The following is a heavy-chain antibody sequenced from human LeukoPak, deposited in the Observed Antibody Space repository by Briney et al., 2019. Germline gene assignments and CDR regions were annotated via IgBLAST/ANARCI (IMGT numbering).Heavy chain of an antibody. V-gene: IGHV3-21*01. D-gene: IGHD4-23*01. Sequence: GGSLRLSCAASGFTFSSYSMNWVRQAPGKGLEWVSSISSSSSYIYYADSVKGRFTLSRDNAKNSLYLQMNSLRAEDTAVYYCARVATTVVTPVDYWGQGTLVTVSS. J-gene: IGHJ4*02. CDR3: ARVATTVVTPVDY. CDR1: GFTFSSYS. CDR2: ISSSSSYI.